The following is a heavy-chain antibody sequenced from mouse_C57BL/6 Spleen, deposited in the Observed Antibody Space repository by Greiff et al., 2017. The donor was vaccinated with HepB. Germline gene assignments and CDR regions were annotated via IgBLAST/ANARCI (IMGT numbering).Heavy chain of an antibody. J-gene: IGHJ3*01. CDR1: GYAFTNYL. Sequence: QVQLKESGAELVRPGTSVKVSCKASGYAFTNYLIEWVKQRPGQGLEWIGVINPGSGGTNYNEKFKGKATLTADKSSSTAYMQLSSLTSEDSAVYFCASYYYGSSYAFAYWGQGTLVTVSA. CDR2: INPGSGGT. CDR3: ASYYYGSSYAFAY. D-gene: IGHD1-1*01. V-gene: IGHV1-54*01.